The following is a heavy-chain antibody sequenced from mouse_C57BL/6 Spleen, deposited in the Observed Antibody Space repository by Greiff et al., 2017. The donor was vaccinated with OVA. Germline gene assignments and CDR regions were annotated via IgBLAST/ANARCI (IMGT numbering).Heavy chain of an antibody. V-gene: IGHV1-54*01. CDR3: ARSMVKNAMDY. CDR2: INPGSGGT. Sequence: VKLMESGAELVRPGTSVKVSCKASGYAFTNYLIEWVKQRPGQGLEWIGVINPGSGGTNYNEKFKGKATLTADKSSSTAYMQLSSLTSEDSAVYFCARSMVKNAMDYWGQGTSVTVSS. D-gene: IGHD2-2*01. CDR1: GYAFTNYL. J-gene: IGHJ4*01.